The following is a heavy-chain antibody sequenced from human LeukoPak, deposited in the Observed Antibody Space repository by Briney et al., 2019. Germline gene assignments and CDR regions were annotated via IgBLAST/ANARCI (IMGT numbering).Heavy chain of an antibody. J-gene: IGHJ6*03. D-gene: IGHD6-19*01. V-gene: IGHV4-34*01. Sequence: SETLSLTCAVSGYSISSGYYWSCIRQAPGKGLEWIGEISHGGITKYNPSLTSRVTITVDSSKKQLSLNLTSVTAADTAVYYCARGIAVAVDYYYYYMDVWGKGTTVTVSS. CDR2: ISHGGIT. CDR3: ARGIAVAVDYYYYYMDV. CDR1: GYSISSGYY.